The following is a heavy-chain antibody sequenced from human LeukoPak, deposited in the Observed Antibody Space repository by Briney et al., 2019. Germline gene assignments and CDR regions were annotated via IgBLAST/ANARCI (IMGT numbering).Heavy chain of an antibody. CDR2: FDPEDGET. Sequence: ASVKVSCKVSGYTLTELSMHWVRQAPGKGLEWMGGFDPEDGETIYAQKFQGRVTMTEDTSTDTAYMELSSLRSEDTAVYYCATLLLLGRLTGLDLGWFDPWGQGTLVTVSS. D-gene: IGHD3-9*01. CDR3: ATLLLLGRLTGLDLGWFDP. V-gene: IGHV1-24*01. J-gene: IGHJ5*02. CDR1: GYTLTELS.